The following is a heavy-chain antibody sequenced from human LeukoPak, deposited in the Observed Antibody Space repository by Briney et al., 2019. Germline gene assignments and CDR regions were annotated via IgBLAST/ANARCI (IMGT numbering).Heavy chain of an antibody. CDR1: GGSISSSSYY. CDR2: IYYSGST. J-gene: IGHJ4*02. V-gene: IGHV4-39*07. CDR3: APIAVAGPLFDY. D-gene: IGHD6-19*01. Sequence: SETLSLTCTVSGGSISSSSYYWGWIRQPPGKGLEWIGSIYYSGSTYYNPSLKSRVTISVDTSKNQFSLKLSSVTAADTAVYYCAPIAVAGPLFDYWGQGTLVTVSS.